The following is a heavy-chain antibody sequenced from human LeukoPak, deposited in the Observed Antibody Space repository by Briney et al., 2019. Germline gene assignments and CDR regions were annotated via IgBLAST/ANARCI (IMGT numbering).Heavy chain of an antibody. Sequence: SETLSLTCTVSGGSIGSYYWSWIRQPPGKGLEWIGYIYYSGSTNYNPSLRSRVTISVDTSKNQFSLKVSPVTAADTAVYYCARGYDAFDIWGQGTMVTVSS. V-gene: IGHV4-59*01. D-gene: IGHD5-12*01. CDR3: ARGYDAFDI. CDR2: IYYSGST. J-gene: IGHJ3*02. CDR1: GGSIGSYY.